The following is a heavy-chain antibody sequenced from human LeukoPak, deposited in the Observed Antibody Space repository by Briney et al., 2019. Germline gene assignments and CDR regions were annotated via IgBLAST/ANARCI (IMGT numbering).Heavy chain of an antibody. D-gene: IGHD3-3*01. V-gene: IGHV3-48*03. CDR2: ISSSGSTI. CDR3: ATGTRYYDFWSGYPFDY. CDR1: GFTFSSYE. Sequence: GGSLRLSCAASGFTFSSYEMNWVRQAPGKGLEWVSYISSSGSTIYYADSVKGRFTISRDKAKNSLYLQMNSLRAEDTAVYYCATGTRYYDFWSGYPFDYWGQGTLVTVSS. J-gene: IGHJ4*02.